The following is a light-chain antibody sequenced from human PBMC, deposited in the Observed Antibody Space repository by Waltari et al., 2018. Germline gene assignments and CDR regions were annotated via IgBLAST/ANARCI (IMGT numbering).Light chain of an antibody. Sequence: EIVLTQSPGTLSLSPGARATLSCRASQSVSSNSLAWYQQKPGQAPRLLIYGASNRVTGIPDRFSGIGSGTDFTLTISRLEPEDFAVYYCQQYGSSPRTFGQGTKVEIK. CDR3: QQYGSSPRT. J-gene: IGKJ1*01. V-gene: IGKV3-20*01. CDR1: QSVSSNS. CDR2: GAS.